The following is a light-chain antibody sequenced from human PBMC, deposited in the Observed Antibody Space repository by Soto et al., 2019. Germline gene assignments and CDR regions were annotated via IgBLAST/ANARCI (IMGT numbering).Light chain of an antibody. CDR2: DAS. V-gene: IGKV3-11*01. CDR3: QQRGNWPLT. Sequence: EIVLTQSPATLSLTPGERATLSCRASQTVYTSLAWYQQKPGQSPRLLIYDASDRAAGIPARFSGSGSGTDFTLTISSLEPADFAVYYCQQRGNWPLTFGGGTKVEIK. CDR1: QTVYTS. J-gene: IGKJ4*01.